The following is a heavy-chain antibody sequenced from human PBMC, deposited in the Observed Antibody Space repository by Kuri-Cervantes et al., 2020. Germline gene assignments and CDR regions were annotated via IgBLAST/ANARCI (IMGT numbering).Heavy chain of an antibody. CDR1: GYTFTSYG. CDR3: ARAPPSAGTDEELSYYYGMDV. Sequence: SVKVSCKASGYTFTSYGISWVRQAPGQGLEWMGWISAYNGNTNYAQKLQGRATMTTDTSTSTAYMELSSLRSEDTAVYYCARAPPSAGTDEELSYYYGMDVWGQGTTVTVSS. J-gene: IGHJ6*02. D-gene: IGHD6-13*01. V-gene: IGHV1-18*01. CDR2: ISAYNGNT.